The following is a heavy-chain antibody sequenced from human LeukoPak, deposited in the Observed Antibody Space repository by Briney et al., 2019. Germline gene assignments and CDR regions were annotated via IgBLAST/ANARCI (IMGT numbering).Heavy chain of an antibody. Sequence: ASVKVSCKASGYTFTSYYMHWVRQAPGQGLEWMGIINPSGGSTSYAQKFQGRVTMTRDTSTSTVYMELSSLRSEDTAVYYCAREVWRCSGAYYYYGMDVWGQGTTVTVSS. V-gene: IGHV1-46*01. CDR3: AREVWRCSGAYYYYGMDV. J-gene: IGHJ6*02. D-gene: IGHD2-15*01. CDR1: GYTFTSYY. CDR2: INPSGGST.